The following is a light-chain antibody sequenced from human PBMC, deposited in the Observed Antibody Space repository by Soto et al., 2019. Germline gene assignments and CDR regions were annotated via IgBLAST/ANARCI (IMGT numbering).Light chain of an antibody. Sequence: EIVLTQSPGTLSFSPGERSTLSCRSSQSFGSSYLAWYQQKPGQAPRLLIYGASSRATGIPDRFSGSGSGTDFTLTISRLEPEDFAVYYCQQYGTSLQRWTFGQGTKVDIK. V-gene: IGKV3-20*01. CDR3: QQYGTSLQRWT. CDR1: QSFGSSY. J-gene: IGKJ1*01. CDR2: GAS.